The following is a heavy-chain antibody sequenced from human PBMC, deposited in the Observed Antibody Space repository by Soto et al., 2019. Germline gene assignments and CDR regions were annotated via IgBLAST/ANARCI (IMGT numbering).Heavy chain of an antibody. J-gene: IGHJ4*02. Sequence: SETLSLTCTVSNASISSRKWWTWVRQTPGKGLEWIGEIYHSGSINHNPSLKSRVTMSVDKSNNQFSLKMTSVTAADTAVYYCARLDWLLYIFDYWGQGTLVTVSS. CDR2: IYHSGSI. CDR1: NASISSRKW. V-gene: IGHV4-4*02. CDR3: ARLDWLLYIFDY. D-gene: IGHD3-9*01.